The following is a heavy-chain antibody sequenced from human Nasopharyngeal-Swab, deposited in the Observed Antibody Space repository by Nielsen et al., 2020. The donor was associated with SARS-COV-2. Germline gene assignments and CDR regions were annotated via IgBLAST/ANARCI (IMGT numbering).Heavy chain of an antibody. CDR1: GGSISSSSYY. V-gene: IGHV4-39*07. Sequence: ESLKISCTVSGGSISSSSYYWGWIRQPPGKGLEWIGSIYYSGSTYYNPSLKSRVTISVDTSKNQFSLKLSSVTAADTAVYYCVGSSWYGDYYYYYGMDVWGQGTMVTVSS. J-gene: IGHJ6*02. CDR3: VGSSWYGDYYYYYGMDV. D-gene: IGHD6-13*01. CDR2: IYYSGST.